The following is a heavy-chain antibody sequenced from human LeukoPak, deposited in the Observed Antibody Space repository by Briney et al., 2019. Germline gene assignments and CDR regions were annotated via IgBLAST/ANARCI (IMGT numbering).Heavy chain of an antibody. D-gene: IGHD1-26*01. Sequence: GGSLRLSCAASGFTFDDYGMSWVRQAPGKGLEWVSGINWNGGSTGYADSVKGRFTISRDNAKNSLYLQMNSLRAEDTALYYCARSVKSSYYDAFDIWDQGTMVTVSS. CDR2: INWNGGST. J-gene: IGHJ3*02. CDR1: GFTFDDYG. V-gene: IGHV3-20*04. CDR3: ARSVKSSYYDAFDI.